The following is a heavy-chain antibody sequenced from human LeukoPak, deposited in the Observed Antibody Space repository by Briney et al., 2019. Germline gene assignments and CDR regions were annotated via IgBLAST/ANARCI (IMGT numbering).Heavy chain of an antibody. J-gene: IGHJ4*02. Sequence: GRSLRLSCAASGFTFTSYAMHWVRQAPGKGLEWVSAISGSGGSTYYADSVKGRFTISRDNSRNTLYLQMNSLRAEDTAVYYCAKHGSVAGTTNFDYSGQGTLVTVSS. D-gene: IGHD6-19*01. V-gene: IGHV3-23*01. CDR1: GFTFTSYA. CDR3: AKHGSVAGTTNFDY. CDR2: ISGSGGST.